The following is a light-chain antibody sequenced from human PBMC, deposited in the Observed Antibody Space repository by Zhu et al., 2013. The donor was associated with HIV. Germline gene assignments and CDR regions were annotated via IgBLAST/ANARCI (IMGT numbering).Light chain of an antibody. V-gene: IGKV1-5*03. Sequence: DIQMTQSPSTVSASIGDRVTITCRASQSVSTWLAWYQHKPGKAPKLLISKASSLESGVPSRFTGSGSGTVFTLTISSLQPDDFATYYCQQYNNWPRTFGQGTKVEIK. CDR1: QSVSTW. CDR3: QQYNNWPRT. J-gene: IGKJ1*01. CDR2: KAS.